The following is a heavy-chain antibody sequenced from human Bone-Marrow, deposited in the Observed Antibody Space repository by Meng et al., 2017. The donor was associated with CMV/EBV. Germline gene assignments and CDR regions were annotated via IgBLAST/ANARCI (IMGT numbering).Heavy chain of an antibody. D-gene: IGHD3-22*01. J-gene: IGHJ4*02. CDR3: ARDVYYYDSSGYYPRYYFDY. V-gene: IGHV1-58*01. CDR1: GFTFTSSA. CDR2: IVVGSGNT. Sequence: SVKVSCKASGFTFTSSAVQWVRQARGQRLEWIGWIVVGSGNTNYAQKFQERVTITRDMSTSTAYMELSSLRSEDTAVYYCARDVYYYDSSGYYPRYYFDYWGQGTLVTVSS.